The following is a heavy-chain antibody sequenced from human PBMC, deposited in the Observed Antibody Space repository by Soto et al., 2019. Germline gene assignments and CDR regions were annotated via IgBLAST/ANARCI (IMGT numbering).Heavy chain of an antibody. V-gene: IGHV3-48*02. CDR2: ISSSSSTI. CDR1: GFTFSSYS. D-gene: IGHD2-2*01. Sequence: EVQLVESGGGLVQPGGSLRLSCAASGFTFSSYSMNWVRQAPGKGLEWVSYISSSSSTIYYADSVKGRFTISRDNAKNSLCLQMKSLRDEDTAVYYCRVWGQLLSVGYYYGMDVWGQGTTVTVSS. CDR3: RVWGQLLSVGYYYGMDV. J-gene: IGHJ6*02.